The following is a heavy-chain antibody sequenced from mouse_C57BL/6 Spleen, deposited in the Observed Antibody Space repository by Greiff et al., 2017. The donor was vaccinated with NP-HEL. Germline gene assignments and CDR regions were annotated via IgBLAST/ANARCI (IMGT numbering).Heavy chain of an antibody. Sequence: DVQLQESGGGLVKPGGSLKLSCAASGFTFSDYGMHWVRQAPEKGLEWVAYISSGSSTIYYADTVKGRFTISRDNAKNTLFLQMTSLRSEDTAMYYCARAAHGGFAYWGQGTLVTVSA. CDR1: GFTFSDYG. V-gene: IGHV5-17*01. J-gene: IGHJ3*01. CDR2: ISSGSSTI. CDR3: ARAAHGGFAY.